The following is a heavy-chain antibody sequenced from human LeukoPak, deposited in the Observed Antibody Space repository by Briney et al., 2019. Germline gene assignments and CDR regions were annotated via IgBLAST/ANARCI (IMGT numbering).Heavy chain of an antibody. CDR2: IYYSGST. Sequence: SETLSLTCTVSGASISTYYWSWIRQPPGKGLEWIGYIYYSGSTNYNPSLKSRVTISVDTSKNQFSLKLSSVTAADTAVYYCARDHCSSTSCGPRWFDPWGQGTLVTVSS. CDR3: ARDHCSSTSCGPRWFDP. V-gene: IGHV4-59*01. J-gene: IGHJ5*02. CDR1: GASISTYY. D-gene: IGHD2-2*01.